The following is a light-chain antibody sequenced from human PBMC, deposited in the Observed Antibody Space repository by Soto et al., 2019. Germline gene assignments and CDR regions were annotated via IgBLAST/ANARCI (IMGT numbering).Light chain of an antibody. CDR2: AAS. V-gene: IGKV1-39*01. CDR3: QHSFTMPRT. Sequence: DIQVTQSPSSLSASVGDRVTISCRTSQNISSYLNWYQQKPGKAPKLLIYAASTLQSGVPSRFAGSGSGTDFSMTISSLQPEDFATYYCQHSFTMPRTFGQGTKVEFK. J-gene: IGKJ1*01. CDR1: QNISSY.